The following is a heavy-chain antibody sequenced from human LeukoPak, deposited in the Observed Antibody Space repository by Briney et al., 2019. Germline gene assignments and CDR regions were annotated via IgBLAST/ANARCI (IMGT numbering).Heavy chain of an antibody. J-gene: IGHJ4*02. D-gene: IGHD5-24*01. Sequence: SETLSLTCAVYGGSFSGYYWSWIRQPPGKGLEWIGEINHSGSTNYNPSLKSRVTISVDTSKNQFSLKLSSVTAADTAVYYCARDGPDGFFDYWGQGTLVTVSS. CDR2: INHSGST. CDR3: ARDGPDGFFDY. CDR1: GGSFSGYY. V-gene: IGHV4-34*01.